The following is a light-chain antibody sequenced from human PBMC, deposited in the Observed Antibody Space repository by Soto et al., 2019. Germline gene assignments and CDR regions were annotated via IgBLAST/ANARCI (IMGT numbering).Light chain of an antibody. CDR1: RSIGSN. CDR3: QQRSDWTWT. J-gene: IGKJ1*01. CDR2: DVS. V-gene: IGKV3-11*01. Sequence: EIVITQSPATRSVSPGDRATLSCRACRSIGSNLAWYQQKPGQAPRLLVYDVSNRAAGIPTRFSGGGSGTEFTLTISNVEPEDFAVYYCQQRSDWTWTFGQGTKVDIK.